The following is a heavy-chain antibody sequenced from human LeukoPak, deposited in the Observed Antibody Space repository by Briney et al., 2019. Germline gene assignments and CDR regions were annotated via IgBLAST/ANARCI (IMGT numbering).Heavy chain of an antibody. J-gene: IGHJ6*03. Sequence: SDTLSLTCAVSGYSLSSSNWWGWIRQPPGKGLEWIGYIYYSGSIYYNPSLKSRVTMSVDTSKNQFSLKLSSVTAVDTAVYYCARLIGESGSYFSDYYMDVWGKGTTVTVSS. CDR3: ARLIGESGSYFSDYYMDV. CDR1: GYSLSSSNW. D-gene: IGHD1-26*01. V-gene: IGHV4-28*05. CDR2: IYYSGSI.